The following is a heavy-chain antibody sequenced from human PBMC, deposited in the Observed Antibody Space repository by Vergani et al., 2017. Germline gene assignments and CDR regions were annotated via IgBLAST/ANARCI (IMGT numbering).Heavy chain of an antibody. CDR3: AREMRCSGGSCCPSTHDY. Sequence: EVQLVESGGGLVKPGGSLRLSCAASGFTFSSHRMNWVRQAPGKGLEWVSFISSSGSYIYYADSVKGRFTISRDNAKNSLYLQMNSLRAEDTAVYYCAREMRCSGGSCCPSTHDYWGQGTLVTVSS. CDR2: ISSSGSYI. CDR1: GFTFSSHR. D-gene: IGHD2-15*01. J-gene: IGHJ4*02. V-gene: IGHV3-21*01.